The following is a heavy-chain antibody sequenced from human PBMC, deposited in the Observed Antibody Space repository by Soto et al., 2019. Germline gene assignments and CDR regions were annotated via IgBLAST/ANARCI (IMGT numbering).Heavy chain of an antibody. CDR1: GLTFGHYW. D-gene: IGHD2-8*02. CDR3: ARELELVDGFDH. V-gene: IGHV3-7*03. Sequence: EVQMLQSGGGMVQPGGSLRLSCVGSGLTFGHYWMSWVRQAPGKGREWVANIKIDGREKYYVDSVKGRFAISRDNAKNSVFLQLNSLRTEDTAVYYCARELELVDGFDHWGQGRLVIVSP. CDR2: IKIDGREK. J-gene: IGHJ4*02.